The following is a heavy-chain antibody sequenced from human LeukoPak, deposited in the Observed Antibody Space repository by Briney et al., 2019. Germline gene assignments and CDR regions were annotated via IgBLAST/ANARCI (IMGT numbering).Heavy chain of an antibody. J-gene: IGHJ6*03. D-gene: IGHD2-8*01. CDR3: ARAVHCTNVVCSHRGDYYYMDV. Sequence: GASVKVSCKASGYTFTSYDINWVRQATGQGLEWMGWMNPSSGNTGYAQKFQGRVTITRNTSISTAYMELSSLRSEDTAVYYCARAVHCTNVVCSHRGDYYYMDVWGKGTTVTVSS. CDR1: GYTFTSYD. V-gene: IGHV1-8*03. CDR2: MNPSSGNT.